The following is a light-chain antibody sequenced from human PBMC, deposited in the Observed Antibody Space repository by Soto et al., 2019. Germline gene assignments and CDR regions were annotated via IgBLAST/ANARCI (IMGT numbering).Light chain of an antibody. CDR3: QSYDLSLRNYV. CDR1: TSNIGTPYD. Sequence: QSVLAQPPSVSGAPGQRVSISCTGSTSNIGTPYDVHWYQHLPGTAPKLLIYGDNIRPSGVPDRFSGSKSGTSASLAIIRLQAEDEGDYYCQSYDLSLRNYVFGSGTKVTVL. J-gene: IGLJ1*01. CDR2: GDN. V-gene: IGLV1-40*01.